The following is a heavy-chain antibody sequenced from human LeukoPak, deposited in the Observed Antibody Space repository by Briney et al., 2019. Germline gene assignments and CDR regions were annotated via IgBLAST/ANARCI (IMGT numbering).Heavy chain of an antibody. Sequence: SETLSLTCTVSGGSISSYYWSWIRQPPGKGLEWIGYIYYSGSTNYNPSLKSRVTISVDTSKNQFSLKLSSVTAADTAVYYCARAYGSGSYFRKPYYYYMDVWGKGTTVTVSS. CDR3: ARAYGSGSYFRKPYYYYMDV. V-gene: IGHV4-59*01. D-gene: IGHD3-10*01. CDR2: IYYSGST. J-gene: IGHJ6*03. CDR1: GGSISSYY.